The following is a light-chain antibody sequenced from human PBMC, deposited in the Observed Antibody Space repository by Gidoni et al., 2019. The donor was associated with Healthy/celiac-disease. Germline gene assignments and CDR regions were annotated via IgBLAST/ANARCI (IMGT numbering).Light chain of an antibody. J-gene: IGLJ1*01. V-gene: IGLV1-44*01. CDR1: RSNIGSNT. Sequence: QSVLTQPPSASGTPGQRVTISCSGSRSNIGSNTVNWYQQLPGTAPKLLIYSNNQRPPGVPDRFSGSKSGTSASLAISGLQSEDEADYYCAAWDDSLNGYVFGTGTKVTVL. CDR2: SNN. CDR3: AAWDDSLNGYV.